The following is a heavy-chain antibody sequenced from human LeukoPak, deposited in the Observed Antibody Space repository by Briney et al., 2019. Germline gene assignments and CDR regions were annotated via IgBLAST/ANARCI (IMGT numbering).Heavy chain of an antibody. D-gene: IGHD6-13*01. Sequence: SVKVSCKASGGTFSSYAISWVRQAPGQGLEWMGGIIPIFDTGNSAQKFQGRVTITRNTSISTAYMELSSLRSEDTAVYYCARVCGSSSWLGLNYYYYYYMDVWGKGTTVTVSS. V-gene: IGHV1-69*05. CDR2: IIPIFDTG. CDR3: ARVCGSSSWLGLNYYYYYYMDV. J-gene: IGHJ6*03. CDR1: GGTFSSYA.